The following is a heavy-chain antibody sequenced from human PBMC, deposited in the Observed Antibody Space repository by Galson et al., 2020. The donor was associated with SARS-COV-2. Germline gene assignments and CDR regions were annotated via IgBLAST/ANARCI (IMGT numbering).Heavy chain of an antibody. Sequence: GGSLRLSCAASGFTFSSHTMNWVRQAPVKGLELVAYIRSSSGTIYYADSVKGRFTISRDNAKNSLYLQLNSLRVEDTAVYYCARERLEYWGKGTLVTVSS. CDR2: IRSSSGTI. J-gene: IGHJ4*02. D-gene: IGHD1-1*01. CDR3: ARERLEY. CDR1: GFTFSSHT. V-gene: IGHV3-48*04.